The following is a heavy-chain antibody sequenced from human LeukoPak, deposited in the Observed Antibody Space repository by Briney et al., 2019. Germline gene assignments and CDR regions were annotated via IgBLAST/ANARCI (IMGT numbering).Heavy chain of an antibody. D-gene: IGHD2-2*01. CDR2: INPNSGGT. V-gene: IGHV1-2*02. CDR1: GYTFTGYY. CDR3: ARGRRREYQLLYNWFDP. Sequence: ASVKVSCKASGYTFTGYYMHWVRQAPGQGLEWMGWINPNSGGTNYAQKFQGRVTMTRDTSISIAYMELSRLRSDDTAVYYCARGRRREYQLLYNWFDPWGQGTLVTVSS. J-gene: IGHJ5*02.